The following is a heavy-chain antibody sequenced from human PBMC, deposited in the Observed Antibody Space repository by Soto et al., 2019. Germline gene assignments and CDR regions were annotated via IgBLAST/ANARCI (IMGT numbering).Heavy chain of an antibody. V-gene: IGHV4-30-4*01. CDR1: GGSISDGAYY. J-gene: IGHJ4*02. CDR2: IYNSGNT. CDR3: ASGLSGDKVDQ. Sequence: QVQLQESGPGLVKPSQTLSLTCTVSGGSISDGAYYWSWIRQPPGKGLEWIGHIYNSGNTYNNPCLRSRLTISLYTSKSQFSLNLNSVTAADTAVYYCASGLSGDKVDQWGQGTLVTVSS. D-gene: IGHD2-21*01.